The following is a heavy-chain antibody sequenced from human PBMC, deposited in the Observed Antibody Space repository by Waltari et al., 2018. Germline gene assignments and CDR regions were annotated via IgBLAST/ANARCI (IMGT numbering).Heavy chain of an antibody. CDR3: ARDSWYYDILTGYSTYYYYGMDV. CDR1: GGSISSGGYY. V-gene: IGHV4-30-2*01. J-gene: IGHJ6*02. D-gene: IGHD3-9*01. Sequence: QVQLQESGPGLVKPSQTLSLTCPVSGGSISSGGYYWSWIRQHPGKGLEWIGYIYHSGSTYYNPSLKSRVTISVDRSKNQFSLKLSSVTAADTAVYYCARDSWYYDILTGYSTYYYYGMDVWGQGTAVTVSS. CDR2: IYHSGST.